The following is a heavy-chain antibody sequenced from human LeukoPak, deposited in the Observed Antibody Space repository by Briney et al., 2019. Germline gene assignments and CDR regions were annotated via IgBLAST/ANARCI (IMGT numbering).Heavy chain of an antibody. J-gene: IGHJ4*02. CDR1: GFTFSSYA. D-gene: IGHD4-4*01. CDR3: AKVRSQYSQASGY. CDR2: ISYDGSNK. Sequence: GGSLRLSCAASGFTFSSYAMHWVRQAPGKGLEWVAVISYDGSNKYYADSVKGRFTISRDNSKNTLYLQMNSLRAEDTAVYYCAKVRSQYSQASGYWGQGTLVTVSS. V-gene: IGHV3-30-3*01.